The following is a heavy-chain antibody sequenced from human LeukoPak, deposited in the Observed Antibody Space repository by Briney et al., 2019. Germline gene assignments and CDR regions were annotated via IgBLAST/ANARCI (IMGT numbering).Heavy chain of an antibody. J-gene: IGHJ4*02. D-gene: IGHD3-22*01. CDR2: IWYDGSNK. CDR3: ARYPRTYYYDSSFDY. V-gene: IGHV3-33*01. CDR1: GFTFSSYG. Sequence: GGSLILSCAASGFTFSSYGMHWVRQAPGKGLEWVAVIWYDGSNKYYADSVKGRFTISRDNSKNTLYLQMNSLSAEDTAVYYCARYPRTYYYDSSFDYWGQGTLVTVSS.